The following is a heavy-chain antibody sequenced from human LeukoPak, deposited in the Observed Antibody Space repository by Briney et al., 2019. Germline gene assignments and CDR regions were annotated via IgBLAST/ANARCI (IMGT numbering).Heavy chain of an antibody. V-gene: IGHV4-38-2*01. CDR1: GYSISSGYY. CDR2: IYHSGST. CDR3: ARTYYYDSSGYFFPYYFDY. D-gene: IGHD3-22*01. J-gene: IGHJ4*02. Sequence: SETLSLACAVSGYSISSGYYWGWIRQPPGKGLEWIGSIYHSGSTYYNPSLKSRVTISVDTSKNQFSLKLSSVTAADTAVYYCARTYYYDSSGYFFPYYFDYWGQGTLATVSS.